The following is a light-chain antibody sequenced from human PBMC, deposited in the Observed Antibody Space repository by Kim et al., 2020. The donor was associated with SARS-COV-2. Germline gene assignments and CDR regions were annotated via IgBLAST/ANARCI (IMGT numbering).Light chain of an antibody. J-gene: IGLJ2*01. CDR3: QAWDSGTVL. V-gene: IGLV3-1*01. Sequence: SVSPGQTATITCSGDKLGTKFVHWYQRRSGQSPVLVIYQDNKRPSGIPERFSGSNSGNTATLTISGSQAMDEADYYCQAWDSGTVLFGGGTQLTVL. CDR2: QDN. CDR1: KLGTKF.